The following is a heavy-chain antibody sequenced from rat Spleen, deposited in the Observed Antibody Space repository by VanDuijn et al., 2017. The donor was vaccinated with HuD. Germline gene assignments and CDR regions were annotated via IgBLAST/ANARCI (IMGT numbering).Heavy chain of an antibody. J-gene: IGHJ2*01. CDR1: GFTFNTYY. CDR2: ISTGGGNT. V-gene: IGHV5-25*01. Sequence: EVQLVESGGGFVQPGGSMRLSCVASGFTFNTYYMAWVRQAPTTGLEWVASISTGGGNTYYRDSVKGRFTISRDNAKSILYLQMDSLRSEDTATYYCAREFDYFDYWGQGVMVTVSS. CDR3: AREFDYFDY.